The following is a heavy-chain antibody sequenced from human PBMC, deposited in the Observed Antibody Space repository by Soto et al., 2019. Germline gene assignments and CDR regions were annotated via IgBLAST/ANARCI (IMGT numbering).Heavy chain of an antibody. CDR2: IIPIFGTA. CDR1: GGTFSSYA. D-gene: IGHD1-26*01. CDR3: LRRILHLSYYLVH. V-gene: IGHV1-69*13. Sequence: SVKVSCKASGGTFSSYAISWVRQAPGQGLEWMGGIIPIFGTANYAQKFQGRVTITADESTSTAYMELSSLRSEDTAVYYFLRRILHLSYYLVHRCTATLITLSS. J-gene: IGHJ4*02.